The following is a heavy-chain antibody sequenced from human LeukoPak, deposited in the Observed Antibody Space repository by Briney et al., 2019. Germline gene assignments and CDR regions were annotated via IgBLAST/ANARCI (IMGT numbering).Heavy chain of an antibody. J-gene: IGHJ4*02. D-gene: IGHD5-24*01. V-gene: IGHV3-43*01. CDR3: VKDKSGGGYNNYFDY. CDR2: IGWDGGGT. Sequence: GGSLRLSCAASGFTFDDYTMHWVRQAPGKGLEWVSLIGWDGGGTYYADSVKGRFTISRDNSKNSLYLQMNSLKTEDSAFYYCVKDKSGGGYNNYFDYWGQGTLVTVSS. CDR1: GFTFDDYT.